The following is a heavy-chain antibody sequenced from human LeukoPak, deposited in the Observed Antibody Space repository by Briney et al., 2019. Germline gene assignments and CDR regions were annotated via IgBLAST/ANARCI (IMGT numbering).Heavy chain of an antibody. CDR1: GGTFSSYA. Sequence: GSSVKVSCKASGGTFSSYAISWVRQAPGQGLEWMGRIIPILGIANYAQKFQGRVTITADKSTSTAYMELSSLRSEDTAVYYCARDGYYGSGTTPNWFDPWGQGTLVTVSS. D-gene: IGHD3-10*01. J-gene: IGHJ5*02. V-gene: IGHV1-69*04. CDR2: IIPILGIA. CDR3: ARDGYYGSGTTPNWFDP.